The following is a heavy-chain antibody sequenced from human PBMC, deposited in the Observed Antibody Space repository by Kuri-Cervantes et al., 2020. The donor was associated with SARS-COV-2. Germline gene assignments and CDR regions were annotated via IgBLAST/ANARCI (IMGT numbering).Heavy chain of an antibody. J-gene: IGHJ4*02. D-gene: IGHD6-13*01. V-gene: IGHV4-34*01. CDR3: ARGGSSWYKGPFDY. CDR2: INHSGST. CDR1: GGSFSGYY. Sequence: ETLSLTGAVYGGSFSGYYWSWIRQPPGKGREWIGEINHSGSTNYNPSLKRRVTISVDTSKNQFSLKLSSVTAAATDVYYCARGGSSWYKGPFDYWGQGTLVTVSS.